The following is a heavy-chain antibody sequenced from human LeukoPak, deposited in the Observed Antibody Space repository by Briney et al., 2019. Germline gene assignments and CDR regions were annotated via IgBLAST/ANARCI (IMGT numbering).Heavy chain of an antibody. CDR3: ARQRTGLVKVRHNWFDP. Sequence: SVKVSCKASGGTFSSYAISWVRQAPGQGLEWMGGIIPIFGTANYAQKFQGRVTITADKSTSTAYMELSSLRSEDTAVYYCARQRTGLVKVRHNWFDPWGQGTLVTVSS. CDR1: GGTFSSYA. D-gene: IGHD6-19*01. CDR2: IIPIFGTA. J-gene: IGHJ5*02. V-gene: IGHV1-69*06.